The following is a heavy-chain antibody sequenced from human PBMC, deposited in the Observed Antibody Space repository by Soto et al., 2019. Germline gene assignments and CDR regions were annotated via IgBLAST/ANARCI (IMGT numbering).Heavy chain of an antibody. CDR1: GFPFSSYT. D-gene: IGHD2-15*01. V-gene: IGHV3-21*01. CDR3: ARVYCRGGSCYSGDLFDS. CDR2: ISSSSTYI. J-gene: IGHJ4*02. Sequence: PGGSLRLSCAASGFPFSSYTMNWVRQAPGKGLEWVSSISSSSTYIYYADSVKGRFTISRDNAKNSLYLQMSSLRADDTAVYYCARVYCRGGSCYSGDLFDSWGQGTLVTVPS.